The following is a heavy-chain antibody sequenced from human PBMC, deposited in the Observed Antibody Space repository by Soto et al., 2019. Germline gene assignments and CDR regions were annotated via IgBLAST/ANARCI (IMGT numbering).Heavy chain of an antibody. Sequence: QVQLVESGGGVVQPGMSLRLSCAASGFIFNEYGMHWVRQAPGKGLEWVAVLWYDGSNKYYADSVKGRFTISRDNSKNTMSLQMNNLRAEDTAVYYCARWGCSGTNCNLNQRSYDLWGQGTLVTVSS. CDR2: LWYDGSNK. CDR3: ARWGCSGTNCNLNQRSYDL. V-gene: IGHV3-33*03. D-gene: IGHD2-15*01. J-gene: IGHJ4*02. CDR1: GFIFNEYG.